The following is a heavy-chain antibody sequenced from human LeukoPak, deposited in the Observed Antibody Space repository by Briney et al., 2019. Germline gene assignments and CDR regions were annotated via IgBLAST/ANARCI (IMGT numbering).Heavy chain of an antibody. CDR1: GGSLTDYY. CDR3: VRVRWLQANGDV. J-gene: IGHJ6*02. Sequence: SETLSLTCAVYGGSLTDYYWNWIRQSPEKGLEWIGEINHSGNTNYNPSLESRVAISVDTSNKQFSLRLSSVTAADTAVYYCVRVRWLQANGDVWGQGTTVTVSS. V-gene: IGHV4-34*01. D-gene: IGHD5-24*01. CDR2: INHSGNT.